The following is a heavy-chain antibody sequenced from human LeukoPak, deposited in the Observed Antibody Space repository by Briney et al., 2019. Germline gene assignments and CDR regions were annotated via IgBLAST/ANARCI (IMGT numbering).Heavy chain of an antibody. J-gene: IGHJ4*02. V-gene: IGHV3-74*01. D-gene: IGHD4-23*01. CDR3: ARGRPHGNDY. CDR2: IASDGSST. CDR1: GFTFSSYW. Sequence: GGSLRLSCAASGFTFSSYWMNWVRQAPGKRLVWVSRIASDGSSTTYADSVKGRFSISRDNAKNTLYLQMNSLRVKDTAVYYCARGRPHGNDYWGQGTLVTVSS.